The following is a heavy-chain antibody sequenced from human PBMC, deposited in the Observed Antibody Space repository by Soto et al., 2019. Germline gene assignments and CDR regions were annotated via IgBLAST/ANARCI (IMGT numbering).Heavy chain of an antibody. V-gene: IGHV3-23*01. CDR2: ISGSGGST. CDR3: ALSFRPPGSDVVPTTIRGIYFDY. CDR1: GFTFSSFA. D-gene: IGHD2-2*01. Sequence: PGGSLRLSCTVSGFTFSSFAMSWVRQAPGKGLEWVSAISGSGGSTYYADSVKGRFTISRDNSKNTLYLQMNSLRAEDTAVYYCALSFRPPGSDVVPTTIRGIYFDYWGQGTLVTVST. J-gene: IGHJ4*02.